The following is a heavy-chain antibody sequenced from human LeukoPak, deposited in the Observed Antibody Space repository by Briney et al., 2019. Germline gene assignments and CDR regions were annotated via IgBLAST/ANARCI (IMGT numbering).Heavy chain of an antibody. J-gene: IGHJ5*02. CDR1: GFTFSSYA. CDR2: ISGSGGST. D-gene: IGHD2-2*01. CDR3: ARSEGVVPAAPLRFDP. V-gene: IGHV3-23*01. Sequence: QPGASLRLSCAASGFTFSSYAMSWVRQAPGKGLEWVSAISGSGGSTYYADSVKGRFTISRDNSKNTLYLQMNSLRAEDTAVYYCARSEGVVPAAPLRFDPWGQGTLVTVSS.